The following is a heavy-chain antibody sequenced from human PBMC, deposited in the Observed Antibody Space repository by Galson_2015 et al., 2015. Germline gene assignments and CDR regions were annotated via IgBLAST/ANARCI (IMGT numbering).Heavy chain of an antibody. Sequence: SLRLSCAASGFTFSNYWMHWVRQTPGKGLAWVSRVSGDGRSTDYADSVKGRFSISRDNTKNTLYLQMNSLGVEDSAVYYCAALLLSSTYWYFDLWGRGTLVSVSS. D-gene: IGHD3-22*01. J-gene: IGHJ2*01. CDR2: VSGDGRST. V-gene: IGHV3-74*01. CDR1: GFTFSNYW. CDR3: AALLLSSTYWYFDL.